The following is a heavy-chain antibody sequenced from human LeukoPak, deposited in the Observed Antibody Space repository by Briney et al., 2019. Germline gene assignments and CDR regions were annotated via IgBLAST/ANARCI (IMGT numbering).Heavy chain of an antibody. J-gene: IGHJ4*01. CDR3: ARETRGESDY. CDR1: GFTFRTCG. CDR2: INSDSDTV. Sequence: PGGSLRLSCAASGFTFRTCGMNWVRQAPGKGLEWISYINSDSDTVYYSNSVEGRFTISRDNAKNSLYLQMNSLRAEDTAMYYCARETRGESDYWGHGTLVTVSS. V-gene: IGHV3-48*04. D-gene: IGHD3-10*01.